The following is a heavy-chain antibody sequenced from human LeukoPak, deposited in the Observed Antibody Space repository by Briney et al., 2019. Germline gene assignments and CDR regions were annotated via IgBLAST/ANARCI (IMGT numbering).Heavy chain of an antibody. CDR3: AKDLKYYDY. CDR2: ISGSGGST. D-gene: IGHD3-10*01. V-gene: IGHV3-23*01. J-gene: IGHJ4*02. Sequence: GGSLRLSCAASGFTFSIYAMTWVRQAPGRGLDWVSAISGSGGSTYYADSVKGRFTIFRDNSKNTLYLQMNSPRAEDAAVYYCAKDLKYYDYWGQGTLVTVSS. CDR1: GFTFSIYA.